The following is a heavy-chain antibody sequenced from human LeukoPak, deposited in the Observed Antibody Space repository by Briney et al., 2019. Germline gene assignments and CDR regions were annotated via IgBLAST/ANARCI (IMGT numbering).Heavy chain of an antibody. CDR2: ISSSSSYI. J-gene: IGHJ4*02. D-gene: IGHD3-22*01. CDR1: GFTFSSYS. V-gene: IGHV3-21*01. Sequence: GGSLRLSCAASGFTFSSYSMNWVRQAPGKGLEWVSSISSSSSYIYYADSVKGRFTISRDNAKNSLYLQMNSLRAEDTAVYYCARVKSDDSSGLPFDYWGQGTLVTVSS. CDR3: ARVKSDDSSGLPFDY.